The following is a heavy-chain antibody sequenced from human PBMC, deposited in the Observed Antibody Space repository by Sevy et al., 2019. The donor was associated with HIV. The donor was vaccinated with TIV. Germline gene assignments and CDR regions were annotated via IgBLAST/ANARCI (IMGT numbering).Heavy chain of an antibody. CDR1: GFTFSSYA. CDR2: ISGSGGST. D-gene: IGHD3-22*01. Sequence: GGSLRLSCAASGFTFSSYAMSWVRQAPGKGLEWVSAISGSGGSTYYAYSVKGRFTISRDNSKNTLYLQMNSLRAEDTVVYYCAKMGKMDSSLTYYYDSSGYYGAFDIWGQGTMVTVSS. J-gene: IGHJ3*02. V-gene: IGHV3-23*01. CDR3: AKMGKMDSSLTYYYDSSGYYGAFDI.